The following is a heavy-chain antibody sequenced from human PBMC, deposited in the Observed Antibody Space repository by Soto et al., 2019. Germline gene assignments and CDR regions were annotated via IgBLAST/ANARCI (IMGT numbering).Heavy chain of an antibody. CDR3: ARHYPIGNNWNYFDY. V-gene: IGHV4-59*08. Sequence: SETLSLTCSVSGGSISSYYWGWLRQPPGKGLEWIGYIFYSGSTNYNPSLKSRVTISIDTSKNQFSLKVRSVTAADTAIYFCARHYPIGNNWNYFDYWCRGTLVT. D-gene: IGHD1-1*01. J-gene: IGHJ4*02. CDR1: GGSISSYY. CDR2: IFYSGST.